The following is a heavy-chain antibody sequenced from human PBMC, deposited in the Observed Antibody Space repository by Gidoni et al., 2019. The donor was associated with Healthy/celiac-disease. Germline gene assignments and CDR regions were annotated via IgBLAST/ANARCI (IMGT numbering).Heavy chain of an antibody. CDR1: GFTFSSYA. D-gene: IGHD5-18*01. Sequence: EVQLLESGGGLVQPGGSLRLSCAASGFTFSSYAMSWVRQAPGKGLEWVSAISGSGGSTYYADSVKGRFTISRDNSKNTLYLQMNSLRAEDTAVYYCAKDLRGYSYGLGYYFDYWGQGTLVTVSS. V-gene: IGHV3-23*01. CDR2: ISGSGGST. CDR3: AKDLRGYSYGLGYYFDY. J-gene: IGHJ4*02.